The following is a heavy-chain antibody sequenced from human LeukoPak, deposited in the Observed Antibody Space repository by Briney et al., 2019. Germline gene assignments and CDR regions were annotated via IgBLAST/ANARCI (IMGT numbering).Heavy chain of an antibody. V-gene: IGHV4-59*01. Sequence: SETLSLTCAVCGGSFIGFHWNWIRQPPGKGLEWIGYIYYSGSTNYNPSLKSRVTISVDTSKNQFSLKLSSVTAADTAVYYCARVPNYYDFWSGYPSYYMDVWGKGTTVTVSS. J-gene: IGHJ6*03. CDR2: IYYSGST. CDR3: ARVPNYYDFWSGYPSYYMDV. CDR1: GGSFIGFH. D-gene: IGHD3-3*01.